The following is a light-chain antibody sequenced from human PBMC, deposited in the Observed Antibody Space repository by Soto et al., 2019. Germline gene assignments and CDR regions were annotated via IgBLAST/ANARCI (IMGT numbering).Light chain of an antibody. V-gene: IGKV3-15*01. CDR3: QQYYNRWA. Sequence: IVMTQSPATLSVSPGERATLSCRASQRISSNLAWYQQKPGQAPRLLIYDTITRATGIPARFGGSGSETEFTLTISSLQSEDFAVYYCQQYYNRWAFGQGTKVEIK. CDR2: DTI. J-gene: IGKJ1*01. CDR1: QRISSN.